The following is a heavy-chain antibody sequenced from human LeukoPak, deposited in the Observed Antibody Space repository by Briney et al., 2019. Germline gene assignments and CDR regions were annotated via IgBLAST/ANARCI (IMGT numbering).Heavy chain of an antibody. CDR2: ISTSGGTS. J-gene: IGHJ4*02. CDR3: ARGSMVKANDY. CDR1: GFVFSDYS. D-gene: IGHD2-8*01. Sequence: GGSLRLSCATSGFVFSDYSMNWVRQAPGKGLEWVSYISTSGGTSYYAGSVKGRFTISRDTAKNSLYLQMNNLRAEDTAVYYCARGSMVKANDYWGRGTLLTVSS. V-gene: IGHV3-48*01.